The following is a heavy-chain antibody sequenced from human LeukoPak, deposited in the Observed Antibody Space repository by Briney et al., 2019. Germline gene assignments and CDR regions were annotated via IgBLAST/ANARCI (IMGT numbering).Heavy chain of an antibody. Sequence: SETLSLTCTVSGGSISSGSYYWSWIRQPAVKGLEWIGRIYTSGSTNYNPSLKSRVTISVDTSKNQFSLKLSSVTAADTAVYYCARGRRYCSSTSCRTTLFDYWGQGTLVTVSS. V-gene: IGHV4-61*02. CDR2: IYTSGST. D-gene: IGHD2-2*01. CDR3: ARGRRYCSSTSCRTTLFDY. J-gene: IGHJ4*02. CDR1: GGSISSGSYY.